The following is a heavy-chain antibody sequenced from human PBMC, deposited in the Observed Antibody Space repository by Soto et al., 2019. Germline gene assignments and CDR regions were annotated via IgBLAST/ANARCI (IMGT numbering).Heavy chain of an antibody. CDR3: ASLVGSGIYAYFTN. CDR2: IYYRGST. Sequence: QVQLQESGPGLVKPSQTLSLTCTVSGGSISSGGYYWSWIRQHPGKGLEWIGYIYYRGSTYYNPSLTSRVTISVDTSKNQFSLKLSSVTAPDAAVYYCASLVGSGIYAYFTNWGQGTLVTVSS. V-gene: IGHV4-31*03. D-gene: IGHD3-10*01. CDR1: GGSISSGGYY. J-gene: IGHJ1*01.